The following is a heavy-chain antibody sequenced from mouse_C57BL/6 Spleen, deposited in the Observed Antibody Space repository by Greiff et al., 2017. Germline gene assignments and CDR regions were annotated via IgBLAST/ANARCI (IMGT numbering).Heavy chain of an antibody. D-gene: IGHD3-2*02. CDR3: ARDPRDSSGYGY. J-gene: IGHJ2*01. V-gene: IGHV5-4*01. Sequence: EVMLVESGGGLVKPGGSLKLSCAASGFTFSSYAMSWVRQTPEKRLEWVATISDGGSYTYYPANVKGRFTISRDNAKNNLYLQMSHLKSEDTAMYYCARDPRDSSGYGYWGQGTTLTVSS. CDR2: ISDGGSYT. CDR1: GFTFSSYA.